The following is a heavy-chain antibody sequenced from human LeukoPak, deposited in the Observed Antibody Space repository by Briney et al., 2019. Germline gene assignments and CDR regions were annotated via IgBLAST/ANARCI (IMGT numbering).Heavy chain of an antibody. D-gene: IGHD3-22*01. Sequence: GESLKISCKGSGYSFTSYWIGWVRQMPGKGLEGMGIIYPGDSDTRYSPSCQGQVTISADKSISTAYLQWSSLKASDTAMYYCASVYYYDSSGYEYYFDYWGQGTLVTVSS. CDR3: ASVYYYDSSGYEYYFDY. CDR2: IYPGDSDT. J-gene: IGHJ4*02. CDR1: GYSFTSYW. V-gene: IGHV5-51*01.